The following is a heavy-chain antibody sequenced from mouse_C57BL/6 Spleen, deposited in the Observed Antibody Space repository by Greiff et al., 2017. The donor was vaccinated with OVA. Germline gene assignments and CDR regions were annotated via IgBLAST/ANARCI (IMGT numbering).Heavy chain of an antibody. J-gene: IGHJ3*01. D-gene: IGHD1-1*01. CDR2: ISYSGST. Sequence: VQLQQSGPGMVKPSQSLSLTCTVTGYSITSGYDWHWIRHFPGNKLEWMGYISYSGSTNYNPSLKSRISITHDTSKNHFFLKLNSVTTEDTATYYCARAGYYGSSPWFAYWGQGTLVTVSA. CDR1: GYSITSGYD. V-gene: IGHV3-1*01. CDR3: ARAGYYGSSPWFAY.